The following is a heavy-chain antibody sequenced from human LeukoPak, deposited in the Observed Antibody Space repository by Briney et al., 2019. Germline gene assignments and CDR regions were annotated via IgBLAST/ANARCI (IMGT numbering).Heavy chain of an antibody. D-gene: IGHD3-3*01. Sequence: GGSLRLSCAASGFTFSSYWMSWVRQAPGKGLEWVANIKQEGSEKYYVDSVKGRFTISRDNAKNSLHLQMNSLRAEDTAVYYCARDRDRYYADYWGQGTLVTVSS. CDR2: IKQEGSEK. CDR3: ARDRDRYYADY. J-gene: IGHJ4*02. CDR1: GFTFSSYW. V-gene: IGHV3-7*01.